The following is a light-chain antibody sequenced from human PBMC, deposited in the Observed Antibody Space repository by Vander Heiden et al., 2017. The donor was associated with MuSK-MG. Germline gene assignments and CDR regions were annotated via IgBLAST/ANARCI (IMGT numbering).Light chain of an antibody. CDR3: LRYNGARTT. CDR2: AAS. CDR1: QGISNY. V-gene: IGKV1-27*01. J-gene: IGKJ5*01. Sequence: DIQMTQSPSSLSASVGDRVTITCRASQGISNYLAWYQQKPGKVPKLLSYAASTLQSGVPSRFSRSGSGTDFTLTMSSLKPEDVATYYCLRYNGARTTFDHGTRLEIQ.